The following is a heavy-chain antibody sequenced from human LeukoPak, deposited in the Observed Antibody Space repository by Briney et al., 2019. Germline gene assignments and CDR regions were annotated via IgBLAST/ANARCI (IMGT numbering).Heavy chain of an antibody. CDR1: GFTFNSYT. CDR2: ISSSSSYI. Sequence: GGSLRLSCAASGFTFNSYTMNWVRQAPGKGLEWVSSISSSSSYISYADSVKGRFTISRDNAKNSLFLQLNSLRAEDTALYYCARDMSYGDYEGADYFQHWGQGTLVTVSS. D-gene: IGHD4-17*01. CDR3: ARDMSYGDYEGADYFQH. J-gene: IGHJ1*01. V-gene: IGHV3-21*01.